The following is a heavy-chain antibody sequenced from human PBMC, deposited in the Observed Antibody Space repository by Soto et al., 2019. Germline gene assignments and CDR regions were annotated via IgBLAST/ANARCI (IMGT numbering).Heavy chain of an antibody. V-gene: IGHV1-18*01. Sequence: ASVKVSCKASGYTFINYAINWVRQAPGQGLEWMGWISAYNGDTNYAQKLQDRVTMTTDTSTSTAYMELRSLRPDDTAVYFCARESGSGSYYPFDYWGQGTLVTVSS. CDR2: ISAYNGDT. J-gene: IGHJ4*02. D-gene: IGHD3-10*01. CDR3: ARESGSGSYYPFDY. CDR1: GYTFINYA.